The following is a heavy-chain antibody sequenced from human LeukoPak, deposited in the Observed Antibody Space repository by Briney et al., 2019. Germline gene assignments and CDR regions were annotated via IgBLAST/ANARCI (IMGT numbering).Heavy chain of an antibody. CDR2: IIPIFGIA. V-gene: IGHV1-69*04. J-gene: IGHJ5*02. CDR3: ALRYCSGGSCYSGAWFDP. D-gene: IGHD2-15*01. CDR1: GGTFSSYA. Sequence: ASVTVSCTASGGTFSSYAISWVRQAPGQGLEWMGRIIPIFGIANYAQKFQGRVTITADKSTSTAYMELSSLRAEDTAVYYCALRYCSGGSCYSGAWFDPWGQGTLVTVSS.